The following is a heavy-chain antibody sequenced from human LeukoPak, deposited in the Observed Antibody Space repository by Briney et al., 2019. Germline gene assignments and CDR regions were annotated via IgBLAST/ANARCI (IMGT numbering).Heavy chain of an antibody. Sequence: GGSLRLSCAASGFTFSSYWMSWVRQAPGKGLEWVANIKQDGSEKYYVDSVKGRFTISRDNAKNSLYLQMNSLRAEDTAVYYCASEAAGSDWGGDYFDYWGQGTLVTVSS. J-gene: IGHJ4*02. CDR3: ASEAAGSDWGGDYFDY. D-gene: IGHD6-13*01. CDR1: GFTFSSYW. V-gene: IGHV3-7*01. CDR2: IKQDGSEK.